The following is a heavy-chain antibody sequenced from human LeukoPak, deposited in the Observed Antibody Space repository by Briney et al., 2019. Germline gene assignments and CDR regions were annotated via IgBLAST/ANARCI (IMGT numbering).Heavy chain of an antibody. CDR2: ILHTGST. CDR3: ARSRWSGYPLIWY. Sequence: PSETLSLTCSVSGYSISSDYYWGWIRQPPGKGLEWIGSILHTGSTYYNPSLKSRVTISVDRSKNQFSLKLSSVTAADTAVYYCARSRWSGYPLIWYWGQGTLVTVSS. V-gene: IGHV4-38-2*02. CDR1: GYSISSDYY. J-gene: IGHJ4*02. D-gene: IGHD3-3*01.